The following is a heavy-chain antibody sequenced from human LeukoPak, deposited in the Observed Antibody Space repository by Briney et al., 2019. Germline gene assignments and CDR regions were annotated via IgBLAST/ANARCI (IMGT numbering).Heavy chain of an antibody. CDR2: ISSSSSTI. Sequence: GGSLRLSCAASGFTFSSYSMNWVRQAPGKGLEWVSYISSSSSTIYYADSVKGRFTISRDNAKNSLYLQMNSLKTEDTAVYYCTTPPDCGGDCYSYYYYGMDVWGQGTTVTVSS. CDR3: TTPPDCGGDCYSYYYYGMDV. V-gene: IGHV3-48*04. D-gene: IGHD2-21*02. J-gene: IGHJ6*02. CDR1: GFTFSSYS.